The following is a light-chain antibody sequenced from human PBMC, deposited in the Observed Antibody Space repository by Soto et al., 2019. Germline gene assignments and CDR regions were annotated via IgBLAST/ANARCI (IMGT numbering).Light chain of an antibody. V-gene: IGKV1-39*01. J-gene: IGKJ4*01. CDR2: AAS. CDR3: QHSSSTPLT. Sequence: AQSPSAVSASGEDRGTISCRASQNIKNYLNWYQRKPGTAPRLLIYAASSLQSGVPSRFSGSGSGTDFTLTISRLKPEDFATYYCQHSSSTPLTFGGGTQVDIK. CDR1: QNIKNY.